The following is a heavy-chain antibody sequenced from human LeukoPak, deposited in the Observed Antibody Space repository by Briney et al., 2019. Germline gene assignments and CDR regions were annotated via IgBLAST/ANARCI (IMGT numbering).Heavy chain of an antibody. CDR2: IYYSGST. CDR3: ARLYYDSSGYYYFDY. D-gene: IGHD3-22*01. Sequence: SETLSLTCTVYGGSISYYYWNWIRQPPGKGLEWIGYIYYSGSTNYNPSLKSRVTISVDTSKNQFSLKLSSVTAADTAVYYCARLYYDSSGYYYFDYWGQGTLVTVSS. V-gene: IGHV4-59*01. CDR1: GGSISYYY. J-gene: IGHJ4*02.